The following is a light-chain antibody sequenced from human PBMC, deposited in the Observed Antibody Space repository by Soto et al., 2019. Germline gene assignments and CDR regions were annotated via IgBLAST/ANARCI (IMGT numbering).Light chain of an antibody. J-gene: IGLJ3*02. V-gene: IGLV7-46*01. CDR2: DTS. CDR3: LLSYSDGRM. Sequence: QTVVTQEPSLTVSPGGTVTLTCGSSTGAVTSGHYPYWFQQKPGQAPRTVLYDTSNRHSWTPARFSGSLLGGKAALTLSGAQPEDEAVYYCLLSYSDGRMFGGGTKLTVL. CDR1: TGAVTSGHY.